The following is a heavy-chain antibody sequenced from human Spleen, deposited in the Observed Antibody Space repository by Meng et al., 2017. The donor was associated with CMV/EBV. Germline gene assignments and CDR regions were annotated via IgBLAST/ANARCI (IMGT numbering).Heavy chain of an antibody. CDR1: GYTFTTYF. D-gene: IGHD2-2*01. J-gene: IGHJ6*02. Sequence: ASVKVSCKASGYTFTTYFMHWVRQAPGQGPEWLMWNIPNSVDTNYVQMFQGRVTMTRATSISQAYMDLSSLRADDTAVTTTPSDRYCSRTNRNSSIDAWGRGTTVTVSS. CDR3: PSDRYCSRTNRNSSIDA. V-gene: IGHV1-2*02. CDR2: NIPNSVDT.